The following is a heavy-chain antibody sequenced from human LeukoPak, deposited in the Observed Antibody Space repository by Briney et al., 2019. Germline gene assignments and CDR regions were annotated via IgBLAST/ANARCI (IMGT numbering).Heavy chain of an antibody. CDR1: GFTFSSYA. V-gene: IGHV3-30*02. J-gene: IGHJ4*02. CDR3: AIGGVRGSHYFDY. D-gene: IGHD3-16*01. Sequence: PGGSLRLSCAASGFTFSSYAMHWVRQAPGKGLEWVAFLRYDGSNKYYADSVKGRFTISRDNSKNTLYLQMNSLRPEDTAVYYCAIGGVRGSHYFDYWGQGTLVTVSS. CDR2: LRYDGSNK.